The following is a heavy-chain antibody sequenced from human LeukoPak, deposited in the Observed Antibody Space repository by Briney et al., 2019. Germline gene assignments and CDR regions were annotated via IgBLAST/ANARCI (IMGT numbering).Heavy chain of an antibody. V-gene: IGHV3-30*04. Sequence: GGSLRLSCAASGFTFSSYAMHWVRQAPGKGLEWVAVISYDGSNKYYADSVKGRFTISRDNSKNTLYLQMNSLRAEDTAVYYCARDSFFDWLLDYWGQGTLVTVSS. D-gene: IGHD3-9*01. CDR1: GFTFSSYA. J-gene: IGHJ4*02. CDR3: ARDSFFDWLLDY. CDR2: ISYDGSNK.